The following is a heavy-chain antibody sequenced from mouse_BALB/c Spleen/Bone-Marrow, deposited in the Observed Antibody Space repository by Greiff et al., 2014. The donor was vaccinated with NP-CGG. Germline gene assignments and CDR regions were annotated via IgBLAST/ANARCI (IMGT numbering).Heavy chain of an antibody. CDR3: ARSYGSSPFDY. CDR1: GFNIKDTY. D-gene: IGHD1-1*01. Sequence: EVKLQESGAELVKPGASVKLPCTASGFNIKDTYMHWVKQRPEQGLEWIGRIDPANGNTKYDPKFQGKATITADTSSNTAYLQLSSLTSEDTAVYYCARSYGSSPFDYWGQGTTLTVSS. CDR2: IDPANGNT. V-gene: IGHV14-3*02. J-gene: IGHJ2*01.